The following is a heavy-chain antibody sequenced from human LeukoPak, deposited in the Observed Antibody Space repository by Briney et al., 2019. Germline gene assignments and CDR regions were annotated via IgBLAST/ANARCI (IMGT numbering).Heavy chain of an antibody. J-gene: IGHJ4*02. V-gene: IGHV4-39*01. Sequence: KASETLSLTCTVSGGSISSSSYYWGWIRQPPGKGLEWIGSIYYSGSTYHNPSLKSRVTISVDTSKNQFSLKLSSVTAADTAVYYCASPHARLGYGGNIPPFDYWGQGTLVTVSS. D-gene: IGHD4-23*01. CDR3: ASPHARLGYGGNIPPFDY. CDR2: IYYSGST. CDR1: GGSISSSSYY.